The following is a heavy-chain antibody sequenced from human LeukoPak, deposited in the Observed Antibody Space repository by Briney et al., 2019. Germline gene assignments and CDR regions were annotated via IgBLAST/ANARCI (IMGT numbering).Heavy chain of an antibody. CDR3: ARVQEDSGSFYFDY. J-gene: IGHJ4*02. CDR1: GFTFSNYW. Sequence: PGGSLRLSCVASGFTFSNYWMSWVRQAPGKGLEWVANIRQDESEKYYIDSVKGRFTISRDNAKNSLYLQMNSLRAEDTAVYYCARVQEDSGSFYFDYWGQGTLVTVSS. V-gene: IGHV3-7*01. CDR2: IRQDESEK. D-gene: IGHD1-26*01.